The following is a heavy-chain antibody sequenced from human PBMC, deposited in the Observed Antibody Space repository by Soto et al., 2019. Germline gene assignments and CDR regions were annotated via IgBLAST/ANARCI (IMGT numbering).Heavy chain of an antibody. D-gene: IGHD3-3*01. J-gene: IGHJ6*02. V-gene: IGHV3-15*07. Sequence: TGGSLRLSCAASGFTFSNAWMNWARQAPGKGLEWVGRIKSKTDGGTTDYAAPVKGRFTISRDDSKNTLYLQMNSLKTEDTAVYYCTTLPSRWSGYGMDVWGQGTTVTVSS. CDR1: GFTFSNAW. CDR2: IKSKTDGGTT. CDR3: TTLPSRWSGYGMDV.